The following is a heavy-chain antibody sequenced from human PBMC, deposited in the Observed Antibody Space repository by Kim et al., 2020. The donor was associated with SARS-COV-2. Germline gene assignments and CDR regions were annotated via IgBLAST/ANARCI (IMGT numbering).Heavy chain of an antibody. Sequence: GGSLRLSCAVSGFSFSTYAMGWVRQAPGKGLEWVSVIGSTGWDTHYADSVKGRFTISRDNSKNTLYLQMNSLTVEDTAAYYCGSRLPLYGMDVWGQGTTVTVSS. CDR3: GSRLPLYGMDV. V-gene: IGHV3-23*01. J-gene: IGHJ6*01. D-gene: IGHD4-17*01. CDR1: GFSFSTYA. CDR2: IGSTGWDT.